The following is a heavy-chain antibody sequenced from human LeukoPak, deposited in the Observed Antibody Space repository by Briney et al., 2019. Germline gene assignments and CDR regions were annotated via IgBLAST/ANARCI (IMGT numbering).Heavy chain of an antibody. J-gene: IGHJ4*02. V-gene: IGHV3-23*01. CDR1: GFTFSSYA. Sequence: GGSLRLSCAASGFTFSSYAMSWVRQAPGKGLEWVSAISGSGGSTYYADSVKGRFTISRDNAKNSLYLQMNSLRAEDTALYYCAKSRDGYNPFDYWGQGTLVTVSS. CDR2: ISGSGGST. D-gene: IGHD5-24*01. CDR3: AKSRDGYNPFDY.